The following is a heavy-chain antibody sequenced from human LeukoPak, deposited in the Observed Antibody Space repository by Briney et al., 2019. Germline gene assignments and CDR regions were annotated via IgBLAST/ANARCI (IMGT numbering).Heavy chain of an antibody. Sequence: ASVKVSCKASGYTFTSYGISWVRQAPGQGLEGMGWISAYNGNTNYAQKLQGRVTMTTDTSTSTAYLELRSLRSDDTAVYYCARTGIRFLEWLPRIHYMDVWGKGTTVTVSS. CDR3: ARTGIRFLEWLPRIHYMDV. D-gene: IGHD3-3*01. CDR2: ISAYNGNT. CDR1: GYTFTSYG. V-gene: IGHV1-18*01. J-gene: IGHJ6*03.